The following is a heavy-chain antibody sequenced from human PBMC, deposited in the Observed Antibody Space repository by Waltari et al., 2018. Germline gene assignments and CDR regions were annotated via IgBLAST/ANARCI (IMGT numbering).Heavy chain of an antibody. Sequence: QVQLQQWGAGRLKPSETLSLTCAVDGGSLSGYYWSWIRQPPGKGLEWIGEINHSGSTNSNPSLKSRVTISVDTSKNQFSLKLSSVTAADTAVYYCARGDILTAYYFDYWGQGTLVTVSS. CDR1: GGSLSGYY. J-gene: IGHJ4*02. V-gene: IGHV4-34*01. CDR3: ARGDILTAYYFDY. CDR2: INHSGST. D-gene: IGHD3-9*01.